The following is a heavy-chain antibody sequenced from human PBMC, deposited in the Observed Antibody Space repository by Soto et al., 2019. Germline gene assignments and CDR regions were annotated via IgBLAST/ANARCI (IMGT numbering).Heavy chain of an antibody. Sequence: QVQLVESGGGVVQPGRSLRLPCAASGFPFTTYGMHWVREGPGKGLEWVAVISYDGSNKYYADSVKGRFTISRDNSKNKLYLQMNSLRPEDTALYYCVGGQYYFDYRGQGTLVTVSS. D-gene: IGHD3-10*01. CDR2: ISYDGSNK. V-gene: IGHV3-30*03. J-gene: IGHJ4*02. CDR1: GFPFTTYG. CDR3: VGGQYYFDY.